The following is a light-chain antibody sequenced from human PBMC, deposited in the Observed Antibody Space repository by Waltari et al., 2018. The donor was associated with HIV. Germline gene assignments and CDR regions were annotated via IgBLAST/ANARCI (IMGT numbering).Light chain of an antibody. V-gene: IGKV1-27*01. Sequence: DIEMTQSPSSLSASPGDRVTITCRANQGIRQYLAWYQLRPGERPNVLVYGATVLQPGVPSRFSASGSGTEFSLTIANLRSEDVGTYYCQTYNGAPFAFGGGTKVEVK. J-gene: IGKJ4*01. CDR3: QTYNGAPFA. CDR2: GAT. CDR1: QGIRQY.